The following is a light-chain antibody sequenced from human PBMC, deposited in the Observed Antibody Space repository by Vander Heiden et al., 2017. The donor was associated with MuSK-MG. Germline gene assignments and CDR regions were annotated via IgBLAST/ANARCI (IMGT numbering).Light chain of an antibody. CDR1: NIGGTS. Sequence: SSVLTLPPSVSVAPRQTARTTCGGNNIGGTSVHWYPPQPRQAPVLVVYDNSDWPSGIPEQFSGSNSGNTATLTISRVEVGEEADYYCQVWESRSDHSGLFGGGTKLTVL. V-gene: IGLV3-21*02. CDR2: DNS. CDR3: QVWESRSDHSGL. J-gene: IGLJ2*01.